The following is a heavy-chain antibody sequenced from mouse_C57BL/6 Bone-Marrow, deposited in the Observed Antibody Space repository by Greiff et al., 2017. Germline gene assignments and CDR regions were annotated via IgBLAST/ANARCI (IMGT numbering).Heavy chain of an antibody. CDR2: INPSSGYT. V-gene: IGHV1-7*01. J-gene: IGHJ1*03. Sequence: VQLQQSGAELAKPGASVKLSCKASGYTFTSYWMHWVKQRPGQGLEWIGYINPSSGYTKYNQKFKGKATLTADKSSSTAYMQLSSLTYEDSAVYYCARTITTVVAGDFDGWGTGTTVTVSS. CDR1: GYTFTSYW. CDR3: ARTITTVVAGDFDG. D-gene: IGHD1-1*01.